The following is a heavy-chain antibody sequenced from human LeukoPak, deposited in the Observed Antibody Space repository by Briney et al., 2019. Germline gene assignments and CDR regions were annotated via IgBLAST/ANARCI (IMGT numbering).Heavy chain of an antibody. V-gene: IGHV3-23*01. D-gene: IGHD3-10*01. CDR3: AKDHYVSGRYDAFDI. CDR2: ITTSGGST. J-gene: IGHJ3*02. CDR1: GFTFSSYA. Sequence: PGGSLRLSCAASGFTFSSYAMSWVRQAPGEGLEWGSSITTSGGSTYYADSVKGRFTISRDNAKNTLYLQMNSLRAEDTAVYYCAKDHYVSGRYDAFDIWGQGTMVTVSS.